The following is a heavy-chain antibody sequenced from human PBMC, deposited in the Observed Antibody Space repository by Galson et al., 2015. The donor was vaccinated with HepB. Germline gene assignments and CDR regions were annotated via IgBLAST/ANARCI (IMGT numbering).Heavy chain of an antibody. V-gene: IGHV3-30*18. CDR3: AKDGSSSGWYVAYFDY. CDR1: GFTFSSYG. CDR2: ISYDGSNK. D-gene: IGHD6-19*01. Sequence: LRLACAASGFTFSSYGTHWVRQAPGKGLEWVAVISYDGSNKYYADSVKGRFTISRDNSKNTLYLQMNSLRAEDTAVYYCAKDGSSSGWYVAYFDYWGQGTLVTVSS. J-gene: IGHJ4*02.